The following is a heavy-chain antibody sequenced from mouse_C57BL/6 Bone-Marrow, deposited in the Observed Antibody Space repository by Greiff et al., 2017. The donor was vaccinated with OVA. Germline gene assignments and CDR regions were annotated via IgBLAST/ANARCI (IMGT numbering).Heavy chain of an antibody. CDR1: GYTFTSYG. Sequence: VNVVESGAELARPGASVKLSCKASGYTFTSYGISWVKQRTGQGLEWIGEIYPRSGNTYYNEKFKGKATLTADKSSSTAYMELRSLTSEDSAVYYCARGGLPSFDYWGQGTTLTVSS. CDR2: IYPRSGNT. CDR3: ARGGLPSFDY. D-gene: IGHD2-1*01. J-gene: IGHJ2*01. V-gene: IGHV1-81*01.